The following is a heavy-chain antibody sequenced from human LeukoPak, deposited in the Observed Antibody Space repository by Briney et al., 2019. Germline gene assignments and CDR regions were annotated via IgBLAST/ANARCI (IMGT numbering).Heavy chain of an antibody. CDR3: ARFSGSSNFDY. V-gene: IGHV1-2*02. D-gene: IGHD1-26*01. CDR1: GYTFSGYF. CDR2: IYPNSGGT. J-gene: IGHJ4*02. Sequence: GASVKVSCRASGYTFSGYFMHWVRQAPGQGLEWMGWIYPNSGGTKYAQKFQGRVIMTRDTSISTIYMELSSLRSDDTAVYYCARFSGSSNFDYWGQGTLVTVSS.